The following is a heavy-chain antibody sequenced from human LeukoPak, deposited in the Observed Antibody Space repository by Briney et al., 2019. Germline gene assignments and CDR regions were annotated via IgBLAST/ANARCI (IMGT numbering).Heavy chain of an antibody. D-gene: IGHD3-10*01. J-gene: IGHJ4*02. CDR1: GGTFSSYA. Sequence: SVKVACKASGGTFSSYAISWVRQAPGQGLEWMGRIIPILGIANYAQKFQGRVTITADKSTSTAYMVLSSLRSEDTAVYYCARDLQTGFDYWGQGTLVTVSS. CDR2: IIPILGIA. V-gene: IGHV1-69*04. CDR3: ARDLQTGFDY.